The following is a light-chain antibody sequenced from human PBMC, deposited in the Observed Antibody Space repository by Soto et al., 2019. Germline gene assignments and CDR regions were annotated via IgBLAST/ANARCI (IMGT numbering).Light chain of an antibody. CDR3: QQYNSYRT. CDR1: ESINVW. J-gene: IGKJ1*01. Sequence: DIQLTQFPSTLSASVGDRVSITCRARESINVWVAWYQQKPGKAPKLLMYDASILASGVSPRFSGSGSGTQFTLTISSLQHDDFATYYCQQYNSYRTFGQGTRVEIK. V-gene: IGKV1-5*01. CDR2: DAS.